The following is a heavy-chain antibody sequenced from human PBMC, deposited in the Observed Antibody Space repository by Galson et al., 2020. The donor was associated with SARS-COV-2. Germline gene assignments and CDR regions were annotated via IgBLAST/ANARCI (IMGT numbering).Heavy chain of an antibody. D-gene: IGHD1-26*01. CDR3: AREPLAEVGSGPYFDY. CDR1: GFTFSSYG. J-gene: IGHJ4*02. V-gene: IGHV3-33*01. Sequence: GGSLRLSCAASGFTFSSYGMHWVRQAPGKGLEWVAVIWYDGSNKYYADSVKGRFTISRDNSKNTLYLQMNSLRAEDTAVYYCAREPLAEVGSGPYFDYWGQGTLVTVSS. CDR2: IWYDGSNK.